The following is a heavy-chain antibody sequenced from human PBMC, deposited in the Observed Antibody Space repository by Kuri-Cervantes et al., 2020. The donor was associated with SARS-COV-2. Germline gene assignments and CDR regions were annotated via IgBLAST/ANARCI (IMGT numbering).Heavy chain of an antibody. CDR3: ARGLMGYCTGGVCPTRIDP. D-gene: IGHD2-8*02. Sequence: SETLSLTCTVSGGSISSGGYYWSWVRQHPGRGPEWIGYVYYNGNTFYSPSLKSRVTMSIDTSKNQFSLKLSSVTAADTAVYYCARGLMGYCTGGVCPTRIDPWGQGTLVTVSS. J-gene: IGHJ5*02. CDR2: VYYNGNT. CDR1: GGSISSGGYY. V-gene: IGHV4-30-4*08.